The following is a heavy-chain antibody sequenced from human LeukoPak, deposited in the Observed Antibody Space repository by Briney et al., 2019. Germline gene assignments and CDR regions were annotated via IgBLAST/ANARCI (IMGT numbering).Heavy chain of an antibody. CDR3: AKYGLYDILTGYSSSHFDY. Sequence: GGSLRLSCAASGFTFSSYAMSWVRQAPGKGLEWVSAISGSGGSTYYADSVKGRFTISRDNSKNTLYLQMNILRAEDTAVYYCAKYGLYDILTGYSSSHFDYWGQGTLVTVSS. CDR2: ISGSGGST. D-gene: IGHD3-9*01. J-gene: IGHJ4*02. CDR1: GFTFSSYA. V-gene: IGHV3-23*01.